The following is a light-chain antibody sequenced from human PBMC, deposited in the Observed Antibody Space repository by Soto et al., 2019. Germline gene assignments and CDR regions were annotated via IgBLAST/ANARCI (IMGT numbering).Light chain of an antibody. CDR3: QQSYSAPYT. CDR2: AAS. J-gene: IGKJ2*01. V-gene: IGKV1-39*01. Sequence: DIQMTQSPSSLSASVGDRVTITCRASQSIYSSLNWYHQKPEKAPKLLIYAASNLQSGVPSRFSGSGSGTDFTLSISSLQPEDVATYYCQQSYSAPYTFGQGTKLEI. CDR1: QSIYSS.